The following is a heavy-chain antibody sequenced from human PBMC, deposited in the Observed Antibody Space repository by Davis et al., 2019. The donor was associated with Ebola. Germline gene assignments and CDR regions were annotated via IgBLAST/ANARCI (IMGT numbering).Heavy chain of an antibody. V-gene: IGHV3-53*01. CDR1: GFTVSSNY. D-gene: IGHD3-22*01. CDR2: IYSGGST. Sequence: GESLKISCAASGFTVSSNYMSWVRQAPGKGLEWVSVIYSGGSTYYADSVKGRFTISRDNSKNTLYLQMNSLRAEDTAVYYCARQLRPYYDSSGADYWGQGTLVTVSS. J-gene: IGHJ4*02. CDR3: ARQLRPYYDSSGADY.